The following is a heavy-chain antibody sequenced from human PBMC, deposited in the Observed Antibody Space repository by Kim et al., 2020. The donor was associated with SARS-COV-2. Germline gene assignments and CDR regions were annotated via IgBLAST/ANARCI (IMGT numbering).Heavy chain of an antibody. Sequence: GGSLRLSCAASGFTFSSYAMSWVRQAPGKGLEWVSAISGSGGSTYYADSVKGRFTISRDNSKNTLYLQMNSLRAEDTAVYYCAQGGIQLWSLYWGQGTLVTVSS. J-gene: IGHJ4*02. CDR1: GFTFSSYA. V-gene: IGHV3-23*01. CDR3: AQGGIQLWSLY. D-gene: IGHD5-18*01. CDR2: ISGSGGST.